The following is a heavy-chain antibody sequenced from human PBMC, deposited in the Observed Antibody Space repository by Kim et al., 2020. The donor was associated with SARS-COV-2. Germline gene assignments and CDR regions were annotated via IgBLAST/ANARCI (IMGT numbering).Heavy chain of an antibody. V-gene: IGHV4-61*01. CDR3: VQDWGGAAAG. CDR2: VSYTGST. Sequence: SETLSLTCTVSGGSVSSGHYWSWNRQPPGKGLEWIGYVSYTGSTKYNPSLKSRVSISLDTSKNQFSLTLNSVTAADTAVYYCVQDWGGAAAGWGGGT. CDR1: GGSVSSGHY. J-gene: IGHJ4*02. D-gene: IGHD6-13*01.